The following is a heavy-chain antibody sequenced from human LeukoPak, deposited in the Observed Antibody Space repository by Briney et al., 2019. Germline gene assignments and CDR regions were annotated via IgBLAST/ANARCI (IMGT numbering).Heavy chain of an antibody. CDR2: IWYGGSNK. CDR3: AKDGGGALVNDAFDI. CDR1: GFTFSSYG. J-gene: IGHJ3*02. D-gene: IGHD3-16*01. V-gene: IGHV3-30*02. Sequence: GGSLRLSCAASGFTFSSYGMHWVRQAPGKGLEWVAVIWYGGSNKYYADSVKGRFTISRDNSKNTLYLQMNSPRAEDTAVYYCAKDGGGALVNDAFDIWGQGTMVTVSS.